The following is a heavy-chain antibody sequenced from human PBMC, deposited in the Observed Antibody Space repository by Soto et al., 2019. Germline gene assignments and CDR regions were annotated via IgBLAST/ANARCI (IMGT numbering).Heavy chain of an antibody. CDR3: ATDLAVILPAARNYCDY. J-gene: IGHJ4*02. CDR1: GYTLTELS. V-gene: IGHV1-24*01. CDR2: FDPEDGET. D-gene: IGHD2-2*01. Sequence: QVQLVQSGAEVKKPGASVKVSCKVSGYTLTELSIHWVRQAAGKGLEWMGGFDPEDGETIYAQKFQGRVTMTADTSTATAYIELSSLRSEDTALYYCATDLAVILPAARNYCDYWGQGTLVTVSS.